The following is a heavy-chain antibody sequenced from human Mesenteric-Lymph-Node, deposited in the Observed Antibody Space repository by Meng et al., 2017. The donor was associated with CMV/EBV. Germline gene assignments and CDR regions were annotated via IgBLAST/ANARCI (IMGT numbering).Heavy chain of an antibody. D-gene: IGHD3-3*01. J-gene: IGHJ4*02. Sequence: GGSLRLSCAASGFTVSSNYMSWVRQAPGKGLEWVSVIYSGGSTYYADSVKGRFTISRDNSKNTLYLQMNSLRGEDTAVYYCARDYYDFWSGHPHYWGQGTLVTVSS. V-gene: IGHV3-53*05. CDR2: IYSGGST. CDR3: ARDYYDFWSGHPHY. CDR1: GFTVSSNY.